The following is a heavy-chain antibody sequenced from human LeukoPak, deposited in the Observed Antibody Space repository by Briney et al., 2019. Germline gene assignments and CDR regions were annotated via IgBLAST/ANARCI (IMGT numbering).Heavy chain of an antibody. Sequence: SETLSLTCTVSGGSISSYYWSWIRQPPGKGLEWIGYIYYSGSTNYNPSLKSRVTISVDTSKNQFSLKLSSVTAADTAVYYCARASSQYYYDSSGYSDAFDIWGQGTMVTVSS. V-gene: IGHV4-59*01. CDR2: IYYSGST. CDR1: GGSISSYY. D-gene: IGHD3-22*01. J-gene: IGHJ3*02. CDR3: ARASSQYYYDSSGYSDAFDI.